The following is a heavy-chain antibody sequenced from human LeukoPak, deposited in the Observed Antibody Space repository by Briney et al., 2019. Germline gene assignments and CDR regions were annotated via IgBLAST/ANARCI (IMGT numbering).Heavy chain of an antibody. Sequence: GGSLRLSCAASGFTFSDYYMSWIRQAPRKGLEWVSYISSSRSYTNYADSVKGRFTISRDNAKNSLYLQMNSLRAEDTAVYYCARAGDIDAFDIWGQGTMVTVSS. CDR1: GFTFSDYY. J-gene: IGHJ3*02. D-gene: IGHD2-15*01. V-gene: IGHV3-11*06. CDR2: ISSSRSYT. CDR3: ARAGDIDAFDI.